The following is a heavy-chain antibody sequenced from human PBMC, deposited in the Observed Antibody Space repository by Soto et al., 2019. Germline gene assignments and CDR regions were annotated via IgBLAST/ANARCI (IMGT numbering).Heavy chain of an antibody. J-gene: IGHJ4*02. CDR2: IYYSGST. Sequence: SDTLALTCTVSGGSISSAGYYWGWSRQHPGKGLEWIGYIYYSGSTYYNPSLKSRVTISVDTSKNQYSLKLSSVTAADTAVYYCARGDTEGATSNLFDYWGQGTLVTVSS. CDR3: ARGDTEGATSNLFDY. D-gene: IGHD4-4*01. V-gene: IGHV4-31*03. CDR1: GGSISSAGYY.